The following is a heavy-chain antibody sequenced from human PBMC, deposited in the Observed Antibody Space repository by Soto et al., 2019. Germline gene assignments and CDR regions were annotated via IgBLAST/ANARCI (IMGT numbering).Heavy chain of an antibody. CDR2: IYWDEDK. CDR1: GFSLTTRGLG. J-gene: IGHJ5*02. V-gene: IGHV2-5*02. Sequence: QITLTESGPPLVQPTQTLRLTCSFSGFSLTTRGLGVAWFRQPPGKALEWLAVIYWDEDKRYSPLLKTRLTVAKDPSKTQLVLSMTNMDPVDTGTFYCAHTPWQLRNWFDPWGQGIHVTVSS. D-gene: IGHD1-1*01. CDR3: AHTPWQLRNWFDP.